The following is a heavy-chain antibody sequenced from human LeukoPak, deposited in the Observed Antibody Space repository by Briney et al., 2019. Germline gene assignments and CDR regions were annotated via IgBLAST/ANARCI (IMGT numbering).Heavy chain of an antibody. V-gene: IGHV3-11*01. J-gene: IGHJ4*02. CDR3: ARYYDFWSGYYAGIFDY. CDR2: ISSSGSTI. Sequence: GGSLRLSCAASGSTFSDYYMSWIRQAPGKGLEWVSYISSSGSTIYYADSVKGRFTISRDNAKNSLYLQMNSLRAEDTAVYYCARYYDFWSGYYAGIFDYWGQGTLVTVSS. D-gene: IGHD3-3*01. CDR1: GSTFSDYY.